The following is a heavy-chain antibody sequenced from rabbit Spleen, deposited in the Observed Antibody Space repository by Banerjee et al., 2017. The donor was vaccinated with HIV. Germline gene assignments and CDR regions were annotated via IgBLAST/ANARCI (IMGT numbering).Heavy chain of an antibody. CDR2: IGGSSSGFA. V-gene: IGHV1S40*01. CDR3: ARDLVTVIGWNFSL. J-gene: IGHJ4*01. CDR1: GFSFSSSDY. D-gene: IGHD1-1*01. Sequence: VESGGGLVKPGASLTLTCTASGFSFSSSDYMCWVRQAPGKGLEWISCIGGSSSGFAYSATWATGRFTCSKTSSTTVTLQMTSLTAADTATYFCARDLVTVIGWNFSLWGPGTLVTVS.